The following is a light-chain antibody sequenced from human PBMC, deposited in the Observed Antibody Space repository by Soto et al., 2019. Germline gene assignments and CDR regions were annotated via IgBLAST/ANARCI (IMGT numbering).Light chain of an antibody. Sequence: EVVLTQSPASLSVSPGQRVTLSCRASQSVRSNLAWYQQKPGQAPRLLIFDASTRATGIPVRFSGSGSETDFTLAISSLQSEDFAAYYCHQYNTWPPLTFGGGTKVEVK. V-gene: IGKV3-15*01. CDR2: DAS. CDR3: HQYNTWPPLT. CDR1: QSVRSN. J-gene: IGKJ4*01.